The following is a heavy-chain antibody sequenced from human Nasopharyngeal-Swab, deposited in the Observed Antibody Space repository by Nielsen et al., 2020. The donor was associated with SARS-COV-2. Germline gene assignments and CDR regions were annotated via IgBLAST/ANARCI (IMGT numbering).Heavy chain of an antibody. D-gene: IGHD3-16*01. J-gene: IGHJ2*01. Sequence: SDTLSPTFTVPGGPISSYYWSWTRQPPGKGLEWIGYIYYSGSTNYNPSLKSRVTISVDTSKNQFSLKLSSVTAADTAVYYCARPGGSGDPYWYFDLWGRGTLVTVSS. CDR2: IYYSGST. CDR1: GGPISSYY. V-gene: IGHV4-59*01. CDR3: ARPGGSGDPYWYFDL.